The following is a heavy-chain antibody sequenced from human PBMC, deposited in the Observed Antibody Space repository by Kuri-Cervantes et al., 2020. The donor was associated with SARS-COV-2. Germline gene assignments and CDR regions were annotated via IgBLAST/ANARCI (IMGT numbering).Heavy chain of an antibody. J-gene: IGHJ5*02. V-gene: IGHV1-69*10. D-gene: IGHD1-14*01. CDR3: ATRRTGAWFDP. CDR1: GGTFSSYA. CDR2: IIPILGIA. Sequence: SVKVSCKASGGTFSSYAISWVRQAPGQGLEWMGGIIPILGIANYAQKFQGRVTITADKSTSTAYMELSSLRSDDTAVYYCATRRTGAWFDPWGQGTLVTVSS.